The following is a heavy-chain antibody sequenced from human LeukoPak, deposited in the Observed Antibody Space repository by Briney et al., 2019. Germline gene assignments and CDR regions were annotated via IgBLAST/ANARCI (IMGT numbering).Heavy chain of an antibody. V-gene: IGHV4-34*01. CDR3: ARGFRRYCSSTSCPNDD. CDR1: GGSFSGYY. J-gene: IGHJ6*04. Sequence: PSETLSLTCAVYGGSFSGYYWSWIRQPPGKGLEWIGEINHSGSTNYNPSLKSRVTISVDTSKNQFSLKLSSVTAADTAVYYCARGFRRYCSSTSCPNDDWGKGTTVTVSS. CDR2: INHSGST. D-gene: IGHD2-2*01.